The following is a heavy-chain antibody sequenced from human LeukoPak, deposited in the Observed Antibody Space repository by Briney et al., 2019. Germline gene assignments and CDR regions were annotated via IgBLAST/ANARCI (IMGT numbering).Heavy chain of an antibody. D-gene: IGHD4-17*01. J-gene: IGHJ6*04. CDR3: AMTTTVTTSYYYGMDV. Sequence: PSQTLSLTCAVSGGSISSGGYSWGWIRQPPGTGLEWVGYIYHSGSTYYNPSLKSRVTISVDRSKNQFSLKLSSVTAADTAVYYCAMTTTVTTSYYYGMDVWGKGTTVTVSS. CDR1: GGSISSGGYS. CDR2: IYHSGST. V-gene: IGHV4-30-2*01.